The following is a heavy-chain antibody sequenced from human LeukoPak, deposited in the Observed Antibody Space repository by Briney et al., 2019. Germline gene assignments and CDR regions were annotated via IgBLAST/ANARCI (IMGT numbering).Heavy chain of an antibody. D-gene: IGHD3-10*01. V-gene: IGHV4-39*07. CDR2: IYYSGST. CDR1: GGSISSSSYY. CDR3: ARDLFGYGSVDY. J-gene: IGHJ4*02. Sequence: SETLSLTCTVSGGSISSSSYYWGWIRQPPGKGLEWIGSIYYSGSTYYNPSLKSRVTISVDTSKNQFSLKLSPVTAADTAVYYCARDLFGYGSVDYWGQGTLVTVSS.